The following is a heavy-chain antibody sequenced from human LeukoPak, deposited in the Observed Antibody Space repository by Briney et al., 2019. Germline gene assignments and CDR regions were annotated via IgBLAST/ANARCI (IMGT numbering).Heavy chain of an antibody. V-gene: IGHV4-34*01. CDR1: GGSFSGYY. Sequence: PSETLSLTCAVYGGSFSGYYWSWIRQPPGKGLEWIGEINHSGSTNYNPSLKSRVTISVDTSKNQFSLKLSSVTAADTAVYYCARDYYDSSGYYYYPNCYCYYGMDVWGQGTTVTVSS. CDR2: INHSGST. CDR3: ARDYYDSSGYYYYPNCYCYYGMDV. J-gene: IGHJ6*02. D-gene: IGHD3-22*01.